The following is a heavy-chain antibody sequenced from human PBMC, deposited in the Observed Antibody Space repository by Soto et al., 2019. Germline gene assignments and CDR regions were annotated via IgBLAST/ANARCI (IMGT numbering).Heavy chain of an antibody. V-gene: IGHV3-23*01. CDR1: GFTFRNYA. D-gene: IGHD6-13*01. J-gene: IGHJ4*02. CDR3: ARDRASSWEGPT. Sequence: EVYLLESGGGLLQPGGSLRLSCTASGFTFRNYAMSWVRQAPGKGLEWVSGISDSGDYTYYADSVKGRFTIARDNSQETLYLHMNNIRAEETAVYYCARDRASSWEGPTWGKGTLVTVSS. CDR2: ISDSGDYT.